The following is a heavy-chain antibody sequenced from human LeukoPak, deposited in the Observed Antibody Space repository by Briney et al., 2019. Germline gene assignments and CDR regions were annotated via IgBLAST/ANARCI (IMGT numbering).Heavy chain of an antibody. V-gene: IGHV3-48*02. CDR2: IGGSGVAT. D-gene: IGHD3-3*01. Sequence: GGSLRLSCAASGFTFNIYGTNWVRQAPGKGLEWVAYIGGSGVATYYTDFVRGRFTISRDNARNSLYLQMNSLRDEDTAIYYCARGGQSADNWFDPWGQGILVTVSS. J-gene: IGHJ5*02. CDR3: ARGGQSADNWFDP. CDR1: GFTFNIYG.